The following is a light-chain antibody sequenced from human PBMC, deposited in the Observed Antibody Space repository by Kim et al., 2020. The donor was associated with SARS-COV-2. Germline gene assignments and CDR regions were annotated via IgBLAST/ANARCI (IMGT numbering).Light chain of an antibody. CDR2: DVS. V-gene: IGLV2-14*03. CDR3: SSYTSSSTHWV. J-gene: IGLJ1*01. Sequence: LTQPASVSGSPGQSITISCTGTSSDVGGYNYVSWYQQHPGKAPKLMIYDVSNRPSGVSNRFSGSKSGNTASLTISGLQAEDEADYYCSSYTSSSTHWVFGTGTKVTVL. CDR1: SSDVGGYNY.